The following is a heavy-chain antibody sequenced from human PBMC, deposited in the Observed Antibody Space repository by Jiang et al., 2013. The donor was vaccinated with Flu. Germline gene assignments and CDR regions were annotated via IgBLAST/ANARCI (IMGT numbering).Heavy chain of an antibody. V-gene: IGHV4-34*01. CDR3: ARVHDYVWGNYRPAWFDP. Sequence: LLKPSETLSLTCAIYGGSFTDYYWNWIRQSPGKGLEWIGDINHRGSTDYNPSLKSRVTISVDTSKDQFSLNLSSVTAADTAVYYCARVHDYVWGNYRPAWFDPWGQGSPVTVTS. D-gene: IGHD3-16*02. J-gene: IGHJ5*02. CDR1: GGSFTDYY. CDR2: INHRGST.